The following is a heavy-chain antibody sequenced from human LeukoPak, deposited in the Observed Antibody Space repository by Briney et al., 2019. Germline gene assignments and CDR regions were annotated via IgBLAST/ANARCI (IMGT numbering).Heavy chain of an antibody. CDR1: GFTFSSYS. Sequence: GGSLRLSCAASGFTFSSYSMNWVRQAPGKGLEWVSSISSSSSYIYYADSVKGRFTISRDNSKNTLYLQMNSLRAEDTAVYYCARDNERSGYSSGWYFGYFQHWGQGTLVTVSS. D-gene: IGHD6-19*01. J-gene: IGHJ1*01. CDR3: ARDNERSGYSSGWYFGYFQH. V-gene: IGHV3-21*01. CDR2: ISSSSSYI.